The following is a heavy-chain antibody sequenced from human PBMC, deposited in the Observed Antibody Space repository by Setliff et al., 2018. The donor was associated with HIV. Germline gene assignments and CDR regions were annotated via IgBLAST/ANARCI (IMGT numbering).Heavy chain of an antibody. J-gene: IGHJ4*02. CDR1: GGSFTSRSYY. Sequence: PSETLSLTCTVSGGSFTSRSYYWGWIRQPPGKGLEWIGSIFYSGITYYNPSLKSRVTISVDTSKNQFSLKLSSVTAADTAVYYCARLRYYDILTGYAFDYWGQGTLVTVSS. V-gene: IGHV4-39*01. CDR2: IFYSGIT. D-gene: IGHD3-9*01. CDR3: ARLRYYDILTGYAFDY.